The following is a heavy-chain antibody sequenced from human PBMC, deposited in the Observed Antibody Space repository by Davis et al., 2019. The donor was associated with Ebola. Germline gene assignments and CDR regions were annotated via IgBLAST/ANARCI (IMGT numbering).Heavy chain of an antibody. CDR2: IRSKAYGGKP. Sequence: GESLKISCRVSGFTLGDYALNWVRQAPGKGLEWVGFIRSKAYGGKPAYAASVKGRFTISRDDSKSIAYLQMDSLKIEDTAVYYCSRDQKQRPPSYYDGMDVWGQGTSVTVSS. CDR1: GFTLGDYA. D-gene: IGHD6-6*01. CDR3: SRDQKQRPPSYYDGMDV. V-gene: IGHV3-49*04. J-gene: IGHJ6*02.